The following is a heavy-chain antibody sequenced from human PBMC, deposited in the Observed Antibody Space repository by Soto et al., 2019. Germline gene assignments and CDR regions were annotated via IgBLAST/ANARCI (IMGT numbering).Heavy chain of an antibody. V-gene: IGHV4-39*01. CDR1: GGSISSSSYY. Sequence: SETLSLTCCVSGGSISSSSYYWGWIRQPPGKGLEWIGSIYYSGSTYYNPSLKSRVTISIDKSKNQFSLKLSSLTAADTAVYYCARLEGLATISYYFDFWGQGTLVTVSS. J-gene: IGHJ4*02. CDR2: IYYSGST. CDR3: ARLEGLATISYYFDF. D-gene: IGHD3-9*01.